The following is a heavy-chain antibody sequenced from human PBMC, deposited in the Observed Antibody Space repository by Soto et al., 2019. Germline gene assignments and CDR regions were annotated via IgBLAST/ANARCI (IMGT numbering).Heavy chain of an antibody. CDR3: ASMSQQLAIDY. V-gene: IGHV4-59*01. J-gene: IGHJ4*02. CDR2: IYYSGST. Sequence: ETLSLTCTVSGGSISSYYWSWIRQPPGKGLEWIGYIYYSGSTNYNPSLKSRVTISVDTSKNQFSLKLSSVTAADTAVYYCASMSQQLAIDYWGQGTLVTVSS. D-gene: IGHD6-6*01. CDR1: GGSISSYY.